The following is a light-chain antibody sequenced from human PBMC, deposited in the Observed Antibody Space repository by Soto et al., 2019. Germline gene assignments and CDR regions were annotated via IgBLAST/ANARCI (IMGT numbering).Light chain of an antibody. V-gene: IGKV3D-15*01. CDR2: GAS. J-gene: IGKJ4*01. CDR3: QQYHNWPLT. Sequence: EIVMTQSPATLSVSPGERATLSCRASQSISSNLAWYQRKPGQSPRLLIYGASTRATGIPAKFSGSGSGTEFTLIVSSLQSEDFAVYYCQQYHNWPLTFGGGTNVEIK. CDR1: QSISSN.